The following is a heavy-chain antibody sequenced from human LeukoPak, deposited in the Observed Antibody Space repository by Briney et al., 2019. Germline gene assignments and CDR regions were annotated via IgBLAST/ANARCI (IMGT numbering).Heavy chain of an antibody. CDR2: ISYDGSNK. Sequence: GGSLRLSCAASGLTFSGYAMYWVRQAPGKGLEWVAVISYDGSNKYYADSVKGRFTISRDNAKNSLYLQMNSLRAEDTAVYYCAREMSWSGRDYWGQGTLVTVSS. CDR3: AREMSWSGRDY. J-gene: IGHJ4*02. D-gene: IGHD3-10*01. CDR1: GLTFSGYA. V-gene: IGHV3-30-3*01.